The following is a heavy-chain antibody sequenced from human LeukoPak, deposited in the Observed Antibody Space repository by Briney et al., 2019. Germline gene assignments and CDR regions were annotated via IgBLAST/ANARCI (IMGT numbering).Heavy chain of an antibody. CDR1: GFTFSSYS. D-gene: IGHD3-10*01. Sequence: GGSLRLSCAASGFTFSSYSMNWVRQAPGKGLEWVSSISSSDTYIYHADSVKGRFTISRDNSKNTLYLQMNSLRAEDTAVYYCARGYRGGYYFDYWGQGTLVTVSS. CDR3: ARGYRGGYYFDY. CDR2: ISSSDTYI. V-gene: IGHV3-21*01. J-gene: IGHJ4*02.